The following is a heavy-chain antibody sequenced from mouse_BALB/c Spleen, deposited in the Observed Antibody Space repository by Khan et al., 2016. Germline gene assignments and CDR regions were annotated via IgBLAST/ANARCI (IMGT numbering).Heavy chain of an antibody. J-gene: IGHJ2*01. V-gene: IGHV14-3*02. CDR3: ARRGPIYYYGSTYGY. CDR1: GFNIKDTF. D-gene: IGHD1-1*01. Sequence: GQRQRSGAELVKPGASVKLSCTASGFNIKDTFMHWVKQRPEQGLEGIGRIDPANGNTRYDPKFQGKATITADTSSNTAYLQLSSLTSEDTAVYYCARRGPIYYYGSTYGYWGQGTTLTVSS. CDR2: IDPANGNT.